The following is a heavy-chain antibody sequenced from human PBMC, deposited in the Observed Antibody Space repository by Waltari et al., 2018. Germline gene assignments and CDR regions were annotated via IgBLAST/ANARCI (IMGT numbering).Heavy chain of an antibody. Sequence: QVQLVESGGGWVQPGRSLRLSCAAAGFTFSPYAMHWVRQAPGKGLEWVAVIASDGSNKYYADSVKGRFTISRDNPYSTLYLQMNSLRADDTAVYYCAKIDSYSTAYGYWGQGTLVTVSS. CDR3: AKIDSYSTAYGY. J-gene: IGHJ4*02. V-gene: IGHV3-30*18. D-gene: IGHD2-2*01. CDR1: GFTFSPYA. CDR2: IASDGSNK.